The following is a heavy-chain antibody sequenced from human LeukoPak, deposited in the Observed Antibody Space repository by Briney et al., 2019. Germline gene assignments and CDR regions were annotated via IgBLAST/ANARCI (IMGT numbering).Heavy chain of an antibody. CDR1: GYTFTGYY. CDR2: INPNSGGT. D-gene: IGHD3-22*01. Sequence: ASVKVSCKASGYTFTGYYMHWVRQAPGQGLEWMGWINPNSGGTNYAQKFQGRVTMTRDTSISTAYMELSRLRSDDTAVYYCARPTTMIVGTYDAFDIWGQGTMVTVSS. V-gene: IGHV1-2*02. CDR3: ARPTTMIVGTYDAFDI. J-gene: IGHJ3*02.